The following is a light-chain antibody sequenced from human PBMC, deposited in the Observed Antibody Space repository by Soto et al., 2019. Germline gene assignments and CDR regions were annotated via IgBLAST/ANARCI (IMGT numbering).Light chain of an antibody. V-gene: IGKV1-33*01. CDR2: DAS. CDR1: QDISNN. J-gene: IGKJ2*01. Sequence: DIQMTQSPSSLSASVGDRVTITCQASQDISNNLNWYQQKPGKAPKVLIYDASTLAAGAPSRFSGSGSGTVFALTRTGLQPQDFAKYYCQHYDTLSLPLYAFGQWIKREI. CDR3: QHYDTLSLPLYA.